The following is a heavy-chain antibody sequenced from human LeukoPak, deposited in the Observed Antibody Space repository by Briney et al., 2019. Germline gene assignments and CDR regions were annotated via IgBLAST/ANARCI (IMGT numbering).Heavy chain of an antibody. D-gene: IGHD4-17*01. Sequence: KPGGSLRLSCAASGFTFSSYSMNWVRQAPGKGLEWVSSISSSSSYIYYADSVKGRFTISRDNAKNSLYLQMNSLRAEDTAVYYCARGGWFDYGEDYWGQGTLVTVSS. J-gene: IGHJ4*02. CDR2: ISSSSSYI. V-gene: IGHV3-21*01. CDR3: ARGGWFDYGEDY. CDR1: GFTFSSYS.